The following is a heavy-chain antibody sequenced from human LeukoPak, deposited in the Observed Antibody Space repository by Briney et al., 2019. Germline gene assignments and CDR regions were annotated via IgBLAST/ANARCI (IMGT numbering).Heavy chain of an antibody. J-gene: IGHJ4*02. CDR2: IKEDGSEK. Sequence: GGSLRLSCAVSGFTFSSFWMSWVRQAPGKGLEWVAAIKEDGSEKNYVGSVKGRFTISRDNAKNSLFLQMNSLRPGDTAVYYCVRDRSRLIYWGQGTQVTVSS. CDR1: GFTFSSFW. CDR3: VRDRSRLIY. D-gene: IGHD2-21*01. V-gene: IGHV3-7*01.